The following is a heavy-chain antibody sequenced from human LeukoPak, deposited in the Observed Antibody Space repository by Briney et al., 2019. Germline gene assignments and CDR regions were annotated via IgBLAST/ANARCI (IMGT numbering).Heavy chain of an antibody. CDR1: GYTFTGYY. CDR3: ARIVVVPAADYYYYGMDV. Sequence: ASMKVSCKASGYTFTGYYMHWVRQAPGQGLEWMGWINPNSGGTNYAQKFQGRVTMTRDTSISTAYMELSRLRSDDTAVYYCARIVVVPAADYYYYGMDVWGQGTTVTVSS. V-gene: IGHV1-2*02. J-gene: IGHJ6*02. CDR2: INPNSGGT. D-gene: IGHD2-2*01.